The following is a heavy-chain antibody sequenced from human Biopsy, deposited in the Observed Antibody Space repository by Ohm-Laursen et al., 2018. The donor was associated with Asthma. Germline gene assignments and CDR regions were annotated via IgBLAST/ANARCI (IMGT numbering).Heavy chain of an antibody. J-gene: IGHJ3*02. CDR3: AKERYYDFWSGYPI. V-gene: IGHV3-30*18. Sequence: SLRLSCTASGFSFNSYGMHWVRQAPGKGLEWVAVMSFDGRQTYYADSVKGRFTISRDNSKNTLHLQMNSLRAEDTAVYYCAKERYYDFWSGYPIWGQGTMVTVSS. CDR1: GFSFNSYG. D-gene: IGHD3-3*01. CDR2: MSFDGRQT.